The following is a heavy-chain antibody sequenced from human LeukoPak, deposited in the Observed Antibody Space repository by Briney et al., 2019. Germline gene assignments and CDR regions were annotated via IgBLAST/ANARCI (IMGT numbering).Heavy chain of an antibody. CDR3: ARGPAGWQKIFDY. CDR1: GGSLSGYY. D-gene: IGHD2-15*01. J-gene: IGHJ4*02. Sequence: SETLSLTCAVYGGSLSGYYRSWIRQPPGKGLEWIGEINHSGSTNYNPSLKSRVTISVDTSKNQFSLKLSSVTAADTAVYYCARGPAGWQKIFDYWGQGTLVTVSS. CDR2: INHSGST. V-gene: IGHV4-34*01.